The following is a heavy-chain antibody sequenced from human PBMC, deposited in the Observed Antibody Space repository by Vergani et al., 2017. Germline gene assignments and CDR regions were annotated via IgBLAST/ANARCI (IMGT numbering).Heavy chain of an antibody. D-gene: IGHD3-9*01. J-gene: IGHJ6*02. Sequence: QVQLQESGPGLVKPPGTLSLPCAVSGGSISSSNWWSWVRQPPGKGLQWIGEIYHSGSTNYNPSLKSRVTISVDNSKNQFSLKLSSVTAADTAVYYCARALKLRYSPFGDYYYYGMDVWGQGTTVTVSS. CDR1: GGSISSSNW. CDR3: ARALKLRYSPFGDYYYYGMDV. V-gene: IGHV4-4*03. CDR2: IYHSGST.